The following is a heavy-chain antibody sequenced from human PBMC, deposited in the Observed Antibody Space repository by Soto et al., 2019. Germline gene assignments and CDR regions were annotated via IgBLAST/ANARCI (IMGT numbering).Heavy chain of an antibody. CDR1: GYTFTSYA. V-gene: IGHV1-3*01. J-gene: IGHJ6*02. D-gene: IGHD3-22*01. Sequence: ASVKVSCKASGYTFTSYAMHWVRQAPGQRLEWMGWINAGNGNTKYSQKFQGRVTITRDTSASTAYMELSSLRSEDTAVYYCASAYYYDSSGYYIYYGMDVWGQGTTVTSP. CDR3: ASAYYYDSSGYYIYYGMDV. CDR2: INAGNGNT.